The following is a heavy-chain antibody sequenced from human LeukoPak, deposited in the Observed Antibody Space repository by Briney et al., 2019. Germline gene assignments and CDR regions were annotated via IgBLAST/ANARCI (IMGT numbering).Heavy chain of an antibody. D-gene: IGHD3-10*01. J-gene: IGHJ1*01. V-gene: IGHV2-5*02. CDR1: AFSLSTSGVG. CDR3: AHRGGFDSRGPYFAY. Sequence: SGPTLVKPTQTLTLTCTFSAFSLSTSGVGVGWIRQPPGKALEWLALIYWDDDKRYSPSLKSRLTITKDTPKNQVVLTVTNMDPVDTATYYCAHRGGFDSRGPYFAYWGEGALVTVSS. CDR2: IYWDDDK.